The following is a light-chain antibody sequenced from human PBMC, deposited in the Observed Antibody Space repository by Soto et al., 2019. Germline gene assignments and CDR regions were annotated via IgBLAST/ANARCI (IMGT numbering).Light chain of an antibody. CDR3: QQSYSTTWT. CDR1: QDVSNY. V-gene: IGKV1-39*01. J-gene: IGKJ1*01. CDR2: AAS. Sequence: DIQMTHXPXXXXSXXXDIFTIXFQASQDVSNYLNWYQQKPGKVPKLLIYAASSLQSGVPSRFSGSGSETDFTLTISSLQPEDFATYSCQQSYSTTWTFGQGTKVDI.